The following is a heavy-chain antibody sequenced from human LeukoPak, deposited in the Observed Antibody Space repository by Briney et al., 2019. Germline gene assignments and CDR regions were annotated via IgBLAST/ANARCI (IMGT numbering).Heavy chain of an antibody. V-gene: IGHV4-61*01. Sequence: PSETLSLTCTVSGGSISSSSYYWGWIRQPPGKGLEWIGYIHYSGSTNYNPSLKSRVTISVDTSKNQFSLKLSSVTAADTAVYYCARDISGSYFGHWGQGTLVTVSS. D-gene: IGHD1-26*01. J-gene: IGHJ4*02. CDR1: GGSISSSSYY. CDR3: ARDISGSYFGH. CDR2: IHYSGST.